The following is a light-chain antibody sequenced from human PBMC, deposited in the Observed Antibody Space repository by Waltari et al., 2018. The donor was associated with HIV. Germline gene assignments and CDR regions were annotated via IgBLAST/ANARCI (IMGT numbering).Light chain of an antibody. CDR3: MQGTHWPPYT. CDR2: KVS. V-gene: IGKV2-30*01. Sequence: DVVMTQSPLSLPVTLGQPASMSCRSSQSLVSSDGNTYLIWFHQRPGQSPRRLIYKVSERDSGVPDRFSGSGSDTDFTLEISRVEAEDVGVYYCMQGTHWPPYTFGQGTKLEIK. CDR1: QSLVSSDGNTY. J-gene: IGKJ2*01.